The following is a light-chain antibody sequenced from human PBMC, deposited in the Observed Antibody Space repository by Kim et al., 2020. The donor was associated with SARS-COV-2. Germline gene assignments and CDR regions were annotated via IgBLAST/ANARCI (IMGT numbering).Light chain of an antibody. V-gene: IGKV3-20*01. CDR2: GVS. CDR1: RKIGSTN. Sequence: LVPAEETTTSCRGGRKIGSTNLAWYQQKPGQAPRVLIHGVSSRATGIPGRFSGSGSGTEFTLTISRLESEDSAVYYCQQYSRAFTFGQGTRLEIK. CDR3: QQYSRAFT. J-gene: IGKJ5*01.